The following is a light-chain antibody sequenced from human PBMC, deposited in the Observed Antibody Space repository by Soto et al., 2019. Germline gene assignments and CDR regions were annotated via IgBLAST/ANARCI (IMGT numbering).Light chain of an antibody. J-gene: IGKJ1*01. CDR1: QSISSW. V-gene: IGKV1-5*03. Sequence: DIQMTQSPSTLSASVGDRVPITCRASQSISSWLAWYQQKPGKAPKLLIYKASSLESGVPSRFSGSGSGTEFTLTISSLQPDDFATYYCQQYNSYWTVGQGTKVEIK. CDR2: KAS. CDR3: QQYNSYWT.